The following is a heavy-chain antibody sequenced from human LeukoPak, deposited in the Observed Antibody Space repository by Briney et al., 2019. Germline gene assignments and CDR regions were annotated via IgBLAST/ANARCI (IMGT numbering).Heavy chain of an antibody. J-gene: IGHJ3*02. V-gene: IGHV3-7*01. CDR1: GLSFSSYW. D-gene: IGHD2-15*01. CDR2: IKEDGSAK. CDR3: ARDYDYFSGHNLDAYDI. Sequence: AGGSLRLSCAASGLSFSSYWMTWVRQAPGKGLEWVSNIKEDGSAKSYVDSVKGRFTISRDNAKNSLYLQMNSLRVEDTAVYYCARDYDYFSGHNLDAYDIWGQGTTVIVSS.